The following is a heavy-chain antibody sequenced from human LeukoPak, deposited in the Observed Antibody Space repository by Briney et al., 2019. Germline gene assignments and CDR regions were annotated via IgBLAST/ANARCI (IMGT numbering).Heavy chain of an antibody. CDR3: ARSLYYYDSSGHFDY. Sequence: PSQTLSLTCTVSGGSISSGSYYWSWIRQPAGKGLEWIGRIYTSGSTNYNPSLKSRVTISVDTSKNQFSLQLNSVTPEDTAVYYCARSLYYYDSSGHFDYWGQGTLVTVSS. D-gene: IGHD3-22*01. CDR2: IYTSGST. CDR1: GGSISSGSYY. J-gene: IGHJ4*02. V-gene: IGHV4-61*02.